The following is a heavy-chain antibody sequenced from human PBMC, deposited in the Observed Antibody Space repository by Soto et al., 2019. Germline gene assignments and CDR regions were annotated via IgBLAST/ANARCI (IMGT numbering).Heavy chain of an antibody. D-gene: IGHD3-22*01. CDR2: IYHSGST. CDR1: GGSISSGGYS. J-gene: IGHJ4*02. CDR3: ARARDYYDSSPFDY. Sequence: SETLSLTCAVSGGSISSGGYSWSWIRQPPGKGLEWIGYIYHSGSTYYNPSLKSRVTISVDRSKNQFSLKLSSVTAADTAVYYCARARDYYDSSPFDYWGQGTLVTVS. V-gene: IGHV4-30-2*01.